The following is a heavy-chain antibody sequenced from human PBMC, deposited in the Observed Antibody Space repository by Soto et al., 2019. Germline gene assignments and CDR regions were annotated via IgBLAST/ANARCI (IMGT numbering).Heavy chain of an antibody. D-gene: IGHD3-3*01. CDR3: AKAYFDFWSGYYSDYYGMDV. CDR1: GYSFTGYY. Sequence: ASVKVSCKASGYSFTGYYIHWVRQAPGQGLEWMGWINPNSGGTNYAQKFQDRVTMTRDRSISTAYMELNRLTSDDTAVYYCAKAYFDFWSGYYSDYYGMDVWGQGTTVTVSS. J-gene: IGHJ6*02. CDR2: INPNSGGT. V-gene: IGHV1-2*02.